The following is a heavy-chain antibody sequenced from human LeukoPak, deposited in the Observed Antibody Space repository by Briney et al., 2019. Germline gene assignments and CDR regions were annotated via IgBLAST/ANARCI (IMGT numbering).Heavy chain of an antibody. D-gene: IGHD2-15*01. V-gene: IGHV3-30*01. J-gene: IGHJ6*04. Sequence: YYADSVKGRFTISRDNSKNTVYLQTNSLRVEDTAVYYCARDRDNGMDVWGKGTTVTVSS. CDR3: ARDRDNGMDV.